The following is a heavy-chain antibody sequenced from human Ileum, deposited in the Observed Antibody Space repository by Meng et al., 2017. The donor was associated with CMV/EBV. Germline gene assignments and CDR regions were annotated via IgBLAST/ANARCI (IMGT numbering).Heavy chain of an antibody. V-gene: IGHV4-4*07. CDR1: CAFISGYY. J-gene: IGHJ4*02. CDR2: VYSSGST. D-gene: IGHD2-2*01. Sequence: LHGWCPGLWMSSETLSLTCTVSCAFISGYYWGWSRQPATKGLEWIGRVYSSGSTDYNPSLQSRVTMSVDTSKNQFSLKLSSVTAADTAVYYCARGSSSWAFDYWGQGTLVTVSS. CDR3: ARGSSSWAFDY.